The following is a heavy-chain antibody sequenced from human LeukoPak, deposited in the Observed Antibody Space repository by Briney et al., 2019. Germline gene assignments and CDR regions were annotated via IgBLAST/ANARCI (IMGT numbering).Heavy chain of an antibody. CDR1: GYTFTVYY. V-gene: IGHV1-2*02. CDR2: INTNSGGT. D-gene: IGHD2-15*01. J-gene: IGHJ6*02. Sequence: ASGKVSFTGSGYTFTVYYMHLGWQGPAPGLEWMGWINTNSGGTNYEQKFQGRVTMTRDTSISTADMELSRLRSDDTAVYYCAGLLGYCSGGSCPNYYYYGMDVWGQGTTVTVS. CDR3: AGLLGYCSGGSCPNYYYYGMDV.